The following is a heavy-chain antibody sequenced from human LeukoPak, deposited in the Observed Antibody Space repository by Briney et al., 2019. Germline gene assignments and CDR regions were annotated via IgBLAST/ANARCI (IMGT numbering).Heavy chain of an antibody. CDR1: GYTFTGYY. Sequence: ASVNVSCKASGYTFTGYYMHWVRQAPGQGREWMGWINPNSGGTNYAQKFQGRVTMTRDTSISTAYMELSRLRSDDTAVYYCARVIAHSSSPGYWGQGTLVTVSS. D-gene: IGHD6-6*01. CDR3: ARVIAHSSSPGY. V-gene: IGHV1-2*02. CDR2: INPNSGGT. J-gene: IGHJ4*02.